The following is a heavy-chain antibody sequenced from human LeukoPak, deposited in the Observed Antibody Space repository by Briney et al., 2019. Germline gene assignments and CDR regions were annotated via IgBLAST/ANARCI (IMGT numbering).Heavy chain of an antibody. CDR3: ARRGLRLGELSQKDWFDP. CDR2: IIPIFGTA. D-gene: IGHD3-16*02. J-gene: IGHJ5*02. CDR1: GGTFSSYA. V-gene: IGHV1-69*01. Sequence: VASVKVSCKASGGTFSSYAISWVRQAPGQGLEWMGGIIPIFGTANYAQKFQGRVTITADESTRTAYMELSSLRCEDTAVYYWARRGLRLGELSQKDWFDPWGQGTLVTVSS.